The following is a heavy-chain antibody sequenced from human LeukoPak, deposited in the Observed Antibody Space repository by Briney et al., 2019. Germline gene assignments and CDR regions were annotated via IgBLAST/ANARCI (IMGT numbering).Heavy chain of an antibody. CDR3: ARAMVSPTRWFDP. V-gene: IGHV4-59*01. CDR2: IYYSGST. D-gene: IGHD3-10*01. CDR1: GGPISSYY. J-gene: IGHJ5*02. Sequence: SETLSLTCTVSGGPISSYYWSWIRQPPGKGLEWIGYIYYSGSTNYNPSLKSRVTISVDTSKNQFSLKLSSVTAADTAVYYCARAMVSPTRWFDPWGQGTLVTVSS.